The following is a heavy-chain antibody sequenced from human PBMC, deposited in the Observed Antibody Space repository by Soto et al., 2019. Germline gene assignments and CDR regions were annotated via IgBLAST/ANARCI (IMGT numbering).Heavy chain of an antibody. J-gene: IGHJ6*02. Sequence: QVQLVQSGAEVKKPGSSVKVSCKASGGTFNDYAISWVRQAPGQGLEWMGGIIPIFGTANYAQNFQGRATITADESTSTGYIGPSSLTSGETAVYYWARARYCSGGSCYSDYYYYGIDVWGQGTTVNVSS. V-gene: IGHV1-69*01. D-gene: IGHD2-15*01. CDR3: ARARYCSGGSCYSDYYYYGIDV. CDR2: IIPIFGTA. CDR1: GGTFNDYA.